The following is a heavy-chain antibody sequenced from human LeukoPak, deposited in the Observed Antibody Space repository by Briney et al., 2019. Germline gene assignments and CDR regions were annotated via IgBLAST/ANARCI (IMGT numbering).Heavy chain of an antibody. CDR1: GGTFSSYA. Sequence: ASVKVSCKASGGTFSSYAISWVRQAPGQGLEWMGRIIPILGIANYAQKFQGRVTITADKSTSTAYMELSSLRSEDTAVYHCAREEVGATIYYYYGMDVWGQGTTVTVSS. V-gene: IGHV1-69*04. J-gene: IGHJ6*02. CDR2: IIPILGIA. CDR3: AREEVGATIYYYYGMDV. D-gene: IGHD1-26*01.